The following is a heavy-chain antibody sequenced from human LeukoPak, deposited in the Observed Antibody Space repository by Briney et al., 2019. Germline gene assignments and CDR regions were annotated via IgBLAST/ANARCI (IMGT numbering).Heavy chain of an antibody. D-gene: IGHD4-17*01. CDR2: IYTSGST. V-gene: IGHV4-4*07. CDR3: AREVHFPNGDHVDY. CDR1: GGSISSYY. J-gene: IGHJ4*02. Sequence: SEALSLTCTVSGGSISSYYWTWIRKPARKGLECVGRIYTSGSTNYNPSLRRRVPMAVDTAKNQFSLKVRSVTAADTAVYYCAREVHFPNGDHVDYWGQGTLVT.